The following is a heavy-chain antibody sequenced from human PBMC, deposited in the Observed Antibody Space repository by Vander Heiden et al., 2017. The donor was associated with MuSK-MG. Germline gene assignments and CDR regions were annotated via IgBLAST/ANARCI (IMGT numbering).Heavy chain of an antibody. CDR2: IYSGGST. V-gene: IGHV3-53*01. D-gene: IGHD6-13*01. CDR3: ASDRGIAAAVYAFDI. J-gene: IGHJ3*02. CDR1: GFTVSSNY. Sequence: EVQLVESGGGLIQPGGSLRLSCAASGFTVSSNYMSWVRQAPGKGLEWVSVIYSGGSTYYADSVKGRFTISRDNSKNTLYLQMNSLRAEDTAVYYCASDRGIAAAVYAFDIWGQGTMVTVSS.